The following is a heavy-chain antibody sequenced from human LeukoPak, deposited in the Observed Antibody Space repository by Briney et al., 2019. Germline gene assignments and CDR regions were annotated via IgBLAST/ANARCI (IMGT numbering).Heavy chain of an antibody. D-gene: IGHD3-22*01. V-gene: IGHV3-23*01. CDR2: ISGSGGST. CDR1: GFTFSSYA. CDR3: ANQYYYDSSGYYSGAY. J-gene: IGHJ4*02. Sequence: PGGSLRLSCAASGFTFSSYARSWVRQAPGKGLEWVSAISGSGGSTYYADSVKGRFTISRDNSKNTLYLQMNSLRAEDTAVYYCANQYYYDSSGYYSGAYWGQGTLVTVSS.